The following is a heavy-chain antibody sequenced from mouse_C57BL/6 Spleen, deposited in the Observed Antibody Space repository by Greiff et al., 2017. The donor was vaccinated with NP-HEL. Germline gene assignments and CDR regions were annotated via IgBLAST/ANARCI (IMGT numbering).Heavy chain of an antibody. Sequence: VQLQQSGPELVKPGASVKMSCKASGYTFTDYNMHWVKQSHGKSLEWIGYINPNNGGTSYNQKFKGKATLTVNKSSSTAYMELRSLTSEDSAVYYCARHSTVVATPAWFAYWGQGTLVTVSA. D-gene: IGHD1-1*01. J-gene: IGHJ3*01. CDR3: ARHSTVVATPAWFAY. V-gene: IGHV1-22*01. CDR1: GYTFTDYN. CDR2: INPNNGGT.